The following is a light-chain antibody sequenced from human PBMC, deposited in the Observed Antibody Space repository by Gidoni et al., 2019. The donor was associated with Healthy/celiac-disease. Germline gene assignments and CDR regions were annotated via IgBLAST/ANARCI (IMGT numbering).Light chain of an antibody. CDR2: GAS. J-gene: IGKJ4*01. CDR1: QSVSSN. V-gene: IGKV3-15*01. Sequence: EIVMPQSPATLSVSPGERATLSCRASQSVSSNLAWYQQKPGQAPRLLIYGASTRATGIPARFSGSGSGTEFTLTISSLQSEDFAVYYCQQYNNWPPRVTFGGGTKVEIK. CDR3: QQYNNWPPRVT.